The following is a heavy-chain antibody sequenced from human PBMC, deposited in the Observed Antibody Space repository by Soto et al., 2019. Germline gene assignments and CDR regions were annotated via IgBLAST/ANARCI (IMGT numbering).Heavy chain of an antibody. CDR3: ARDPEVNYAEVGASEDYYGLDV. V-gene: IGHV4-31*03. CDR2: IYHSGSS. Sequence: KPSETLSLTCTVSGASISSGGYYWSWIRQHPGKGREWIGYIYHSGSSYYNPSLKSRVSISVDTSQNQFYLQLTSVTAADTAVYYCARDPEVNYAEVGASEDYYGLDVWGRGTTVTVSS. J-gene: IGHJ6*02. CDR1: GASISSGGYY. D-gene: IGHD4-17*01.